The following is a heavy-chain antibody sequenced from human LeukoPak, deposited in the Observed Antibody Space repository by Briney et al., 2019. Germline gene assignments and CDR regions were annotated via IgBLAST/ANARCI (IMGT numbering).Heavy chain of an antibody. CDR1: GYTFTGYY. D-gene: IGHD3-16*02. CDR2: INPNSGGT. Sequence: GASVKVSCKASGYTFTGYYMHWVRQAPGQGLEWMGWINPNSGGTNYAQKFQGRVTMTRDTSISTAYMELSRLRSDDTAVYYCARDSAYDYVWGSYRYINWGQGTLVTVSS. V-gene: IGHV1-2*02. CDR3: ARDSAYDYVWGSYRYIN. J-gene: IGHJ4*02.